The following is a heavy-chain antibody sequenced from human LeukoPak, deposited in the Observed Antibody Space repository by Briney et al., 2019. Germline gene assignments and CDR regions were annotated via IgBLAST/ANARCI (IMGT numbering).Heavy chain of an antibody. CDR2: IYYSGST. V-gene: IGHV4-39*07. Sequence: SETLSLTCTVSGGSISSYYWGWIRQPPGKGLEWIGSIYYSGSTYYNPSLKSRVTISVDTSKNQFSLKLSSVTAADTAVYYCARDPDSSGYYDDNWFDPWGQGTLVTVSS. J-gene: IGHJ5*02. CDR3: ARDPDSSGYYDDNWFDP. D-gene: IGHD3-22*01. CDR1: GGSISSYY.